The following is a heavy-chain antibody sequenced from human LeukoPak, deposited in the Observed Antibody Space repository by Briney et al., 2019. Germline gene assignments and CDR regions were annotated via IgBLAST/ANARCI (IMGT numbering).Heavy chain of an antibody. J-gene: IGHJ4*02. CDR3: AKGWGKFDY. D-gene: IGHD3-16*01. CDR2: ISSSPIST. Sequence: GGSLRLSCAASGFTFSSYAMSWVRPAPGKGLEWVSGISSSPISTYYADSVKGRFTISRDNSKNTLYLQMNSLRAEDTAVYYCAKGWGKFDYWGQGTLVTVSS. V-gene: IGHV3-23*01. CDR1: GFTFSSYA.